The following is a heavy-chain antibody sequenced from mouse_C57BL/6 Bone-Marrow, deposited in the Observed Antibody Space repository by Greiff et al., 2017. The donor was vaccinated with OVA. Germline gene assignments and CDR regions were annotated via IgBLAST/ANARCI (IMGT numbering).Heavy chain of an antibody. V-gene: IGHV5-9-1*02. J-gene: IGHJ2*01. D-gene: IGHD3-2*02. CDR2: ISSGGDYI. CDR1: GFTFSSYA. Sequence: EVQLVESGAGLVQPGGSLKLSCAASGFTFSSYAMSWVRQTPEKRLEWVAYISSGGDYIYYADTVKGRFTISRDNARNTLYLQMSSLKSEDTAMDYCTRDKATPFDYWGKGTTLTVSS. CDR3: TRDKATPFDY.